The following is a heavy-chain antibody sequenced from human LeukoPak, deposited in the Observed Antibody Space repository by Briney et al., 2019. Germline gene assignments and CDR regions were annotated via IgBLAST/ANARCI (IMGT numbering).Heavy chain of an antibody. Sequence: GGSLRLSCAASGFTFSSYSMNWVRQAPGKGLEWISSISSSSSYIYYADSVKGRFTISRDNAKNSLYLQMNSLRAEDTAVYYCARTPRYCSSTSCYDDWFDPWGQGTLVTVSS. J-gene: IGHJ5*02. CDR2: ISSSSSYI. CDR1: GFTFSSYS. D-gene: IGHD2-2*01. V-gene: IGHV3-21*01. CDR3: ARTPRYCSSTSCYDDWFDP.